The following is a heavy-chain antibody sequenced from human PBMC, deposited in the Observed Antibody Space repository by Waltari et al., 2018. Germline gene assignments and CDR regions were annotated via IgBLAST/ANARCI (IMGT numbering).Heavy chain of an antibody. J-gene: IGHJ4*02. CDR1: GGPVSSTSYH. D-gene: IGHD3-22*01. CDR3: ARRAPDSSGSQYYFDH. CDR2: INYSGRT. Sequence: QLQLQESGPGLVKPSETLSLTCTVSGGPVSSTSYHWGWIRQPPGRGLGWIGSINYSGRTYYNPSLKSRVTISVDTSKNQFSLKVNSVTAADTAVYSCARRAPDSSGSQYYFDHWGQGTLVTVSS. V-gene: IGHV4-39*01.